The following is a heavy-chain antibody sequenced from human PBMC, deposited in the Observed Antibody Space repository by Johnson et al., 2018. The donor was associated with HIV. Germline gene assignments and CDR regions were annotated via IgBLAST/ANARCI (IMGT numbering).Heavy chain of an antibody. CDR1: GFSFDDYA. V-gene: IGHV3-43D*03. D-gene: IGHD3-10*01. CDR2: ISWDGGDT. Sequence: VQLVESGGVMVQPGGSLRLSCAGSGFSFDDYAMHWVRQGPWKGLEWVSLISWDGGDTYYADSVKGRFTISRDNSKKSLYLQMNSLGPEDTALYFCAKDSDTYYYGSGDAFDIWGQGTLVTVSS. J-gene: IGHJ3*02. CDR3: AKDSDTYYYGSGDAFDI.